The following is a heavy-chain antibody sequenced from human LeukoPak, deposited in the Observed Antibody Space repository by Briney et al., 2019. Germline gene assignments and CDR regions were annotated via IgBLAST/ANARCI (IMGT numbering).Heavy chain of an antibody. CDR1: GGSISSSSYY. V-gene: IGHV4-39*07. D-gene: IGHD3-10*01. J-gene: IGHJ4*02. CDR3: AKDPPTEVLWFGELGIDY. Sequence: SETLSLTCTVSGGSISSSSYYWGWIRQPPGKGLEWIGSIYYSGSTYYNPSLKSRVTISVDTSKNQFSLKLSSVTAADTAVYYCAKDPPTEVLWFGELGIDYWGQGTLVTVSS. CDR2: IYYSGST.